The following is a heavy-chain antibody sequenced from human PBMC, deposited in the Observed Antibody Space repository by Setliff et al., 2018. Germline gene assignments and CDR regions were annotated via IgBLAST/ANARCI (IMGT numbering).Heavy chain of an antibody. V-gene: IGHV5-51*01. Sequence: PGESLKISCKGSRDIFNSVWIAWVRQKPGKGLEWMGMVFPDDSDTRSSPAVQGQMTITVAKSIRTAYLQWNTLRPSDTATYYCARKSCTSSTTCFWLYWGQGTVVTVSS. CDR2: VFPDDSDT. CDR3: ARKSCTSSTTCFWLY. D-gene: IGHD2-8*01. CDR1: RDIFNSVW. J-gene: IGHJ4*02.